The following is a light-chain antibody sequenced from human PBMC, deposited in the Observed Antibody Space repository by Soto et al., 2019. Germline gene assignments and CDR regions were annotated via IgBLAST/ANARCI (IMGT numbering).Light chain of an antibody. CDR1: QSITSY. V-gene: IGKV1-5*01. CDR2: DAS. Sequence: DIQMTQSPSTLSASVGDRVTITCRASQSITSYLAWFQQKPGKAPKLLIYDASTLESGVPSRFSGSGSGTEFTLTISSLQPDDFGTYYCQQHNSYPITFGQGTRLEIK. CDR3: QQHNSYPIT. J-gene: IGKJ5*01.